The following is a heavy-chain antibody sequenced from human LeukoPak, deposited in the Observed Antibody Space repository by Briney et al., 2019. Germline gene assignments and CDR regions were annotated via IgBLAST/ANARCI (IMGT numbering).Heavy chain of an antibody. CDR3: ARPTTVTTISADAFDI. Sequence: GGSLRLSCAASGFTFSSYAMHWVRQAPGKGLEWVAVISYDGSNKYYADSVKGRFTISRDNSKNTLYLQMNSLRAEDTAVYYCARPTTVTTISADAFDIWGQGTMVTVSS. D-gene: IGHD4-17*01. V-gene: IGHV3-30-3*01. CDR2: ISYDGSNK. CDR1: GFTFSSYA. J-gene: IGHJ3*02.